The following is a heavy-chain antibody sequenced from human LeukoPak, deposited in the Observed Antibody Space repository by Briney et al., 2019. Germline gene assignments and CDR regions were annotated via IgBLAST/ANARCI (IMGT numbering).Heavy chain of an antibody. J-gene: IGHJ4*02. V-gene: IGHV3-30*01. D-gene: IGHD1-26*01. Sequence: DSVKGRFTISRDNSKNTLYLQMNSLRPEDTAVYYCARDKGGSYGVFDYWGQGTLVTISS. CDR3: ARDKGGSYGVFDY.